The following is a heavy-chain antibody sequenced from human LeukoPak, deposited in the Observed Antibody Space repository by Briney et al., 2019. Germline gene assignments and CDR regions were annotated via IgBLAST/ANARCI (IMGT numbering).Heavy chain of an antibody. Sequence: GALRLSCAASGFTFSSHWMHWVRQAPGKGLVWVSRVNGDGSYTNYADSVKGRFTISRDNAKNTLFLQMNSLRAEDTAIYYCAKRLLVGSTVRPYFDSWGQGTLVTVSS. D-gene: IGHD1-26*01. V-gene: IGHV3-74*01. CDR2: VNGDGSYT. CDR3: AKRLLVGSTVRPYFDS. CDR1: GFTFSSHW. J-gene: IGHJ4*02.